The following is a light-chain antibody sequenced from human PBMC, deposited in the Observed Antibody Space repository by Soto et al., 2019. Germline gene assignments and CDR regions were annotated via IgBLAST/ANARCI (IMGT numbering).Light chain of an antibody. CDR2: GAS. J-gene: IGKJ1*01. CDR1: QSVRSSY. CDR3: QQYGSSSWT. V-gene: IGKV3-20*01. Sequence: EIXLTQSPGTLSLPPGERATLSCRASQSVRSSYLAWYQQKFGQAPRLLIYGASSRATGIPDRFSGSGSGTDFTLTISRLEPEDFAVYYCQQYGSSSWTFGQGTKVDIK.